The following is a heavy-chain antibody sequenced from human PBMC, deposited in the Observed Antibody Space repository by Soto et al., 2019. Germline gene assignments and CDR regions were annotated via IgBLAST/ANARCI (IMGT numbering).Heavy chain of an antibody. CDR1: GFSLSTSGVG. V-gene: IGHV2-5*01. D-gene: IGHD6-13*01. CDR3: AHRRSNRIAGDAVN. Sequence: QITLKESGPTLVKPTQTLTLTCTFSGFSLSTSGVGVGWIRQPPGKALEWLALIYWNDDKRYSPALKSRLTSTKDNSKNQGVLTMTNMDPVDTATYYCAHRRSNRIAGDAVNWGQGTLVTVSS. J-gene: IGHJ4*02. CDR2: IYWNDDK.